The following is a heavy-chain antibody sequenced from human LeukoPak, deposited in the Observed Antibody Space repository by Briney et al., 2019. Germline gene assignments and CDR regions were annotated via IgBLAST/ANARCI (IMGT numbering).Heavy chain of an antibody. CDR1: GGSFSGYY. J-gene: IGHJ4*02. CDR3: ARDKVAVGFDY. Sequence: SETLSLTCAVYGGSFSGYYWSWIRQPPGKGLEWIGEINHSGSTNYNPSLKSRVTISVDTSKNQFSLKLSSVTAADTAVYYCARDKVAVGFDYWGQGTLVTVSS. CDR2: INHSGST. D-gene: IGHD6-19*01. V-gene: IGHV4-34*01.